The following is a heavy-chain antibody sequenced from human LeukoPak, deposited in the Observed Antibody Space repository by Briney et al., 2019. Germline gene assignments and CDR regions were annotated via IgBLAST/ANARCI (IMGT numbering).Heavy chain of an antibody. CDR1: GYLFSNSV. V-gene: IGHV3-23*01. Sequence: PGVTLRLSCAASGYLFSNSVMSWVPQARGKGLVCVSCFSASCCITNYPDSVKRRLPISRDNSKNTLYLQMNSLRAEDTAVYYCAKVISRRYTHYWGQGPLVSVSS. D-gene: IGHD1-26*01. CDR3: AKVISRRYTHY. J-gene: IGHJ4*02. CDR2: FSASCCIT.